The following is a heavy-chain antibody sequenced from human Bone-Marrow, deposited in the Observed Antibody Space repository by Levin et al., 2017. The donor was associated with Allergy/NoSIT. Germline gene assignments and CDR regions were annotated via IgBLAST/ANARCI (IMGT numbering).Heavy chain of an antibody. CDR3: ARGVLYYYYYYGMDV. J-gene: IGHJ6*02. Sequence: MSSETLSLTCAVYGGSFSGYYWSWIRQPPGKGLEWIGEINHSGSTNYNPSLKSRVTISVDTSKNQFSLKLSSVTAADTAVYYCARGVLYYYYYYGMDVWGQGTTVTVSS. CDR2: INHSGST. V-gene: IGHV4-34*01. CDR1: GGSFSGYY.